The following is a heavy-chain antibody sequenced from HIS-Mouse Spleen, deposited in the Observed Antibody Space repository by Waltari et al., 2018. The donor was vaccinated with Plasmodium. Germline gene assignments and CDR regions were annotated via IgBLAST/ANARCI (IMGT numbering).Heavy chain of an antibody. CDR2: IGTAGDT. CDR3: ARGRWNHAFDI. Sequence: EVQLVESGGCLVQPGGSLRLSCAASGFTFSSYDMHWVRQATGKGLDWVSAIGTAGDTYYPGSVKGRFTISRENAKNSLYLQMNSLRAGDTAVYYCARGRWNHAFDIWGQGTMVTVSS. CDR1: GFTFSSYD. J-gene: IGHJ3*02. D-gene: IGHD1-1*01. V-gene: IGHV3-13*01.